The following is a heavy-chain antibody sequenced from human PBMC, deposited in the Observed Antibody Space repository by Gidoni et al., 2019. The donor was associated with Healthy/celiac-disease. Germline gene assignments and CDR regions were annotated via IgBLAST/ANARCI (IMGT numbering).Heavy chain of an antibody. J-gene: IGHJ3*02. CDR1: GGSFSGYY. CDR2: INHSGST. Sequence: QVQLQQWGAGLLKHSETLSLHCAVYGGSFSGYYWSWIRQPPGKGLEWIGEINHSGSTNYNPSLKSRVTISVDTSKNQFSLKLISVTAADTAVYYCAWEVFVGATQFAFDIWGQGTMVTVSS. CDR3: AWEVFVGATQFAFDI. V-gene: IGHV4-34*01. D-gene: IGHD1-26*01.